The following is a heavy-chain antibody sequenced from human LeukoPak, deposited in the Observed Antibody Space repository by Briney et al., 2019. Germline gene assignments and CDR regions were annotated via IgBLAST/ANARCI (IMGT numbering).Heavy chain of an antibody. CDR3: ARDPVTYYYDSSGPD. CDR1: GGSISSYY. Sequence: SETLSLTCTVSGGSISSYYWSWIRQPPGKGLEWIGYIYYSGSTNYNPSLKSRVTISVDTSKNQFSLKLSSVTAADTAVYYCARDPVTYYYDSSGPDWGQGTLVTVSS. CDR2: IYYSGST. D-gene: IGHD3-22*01. V-gene: IGHV4-59*01. J-gene: IGHJ4*02.